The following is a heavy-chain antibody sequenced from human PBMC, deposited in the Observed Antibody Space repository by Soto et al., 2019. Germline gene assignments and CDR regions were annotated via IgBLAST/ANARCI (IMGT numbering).Heavy chain of an antibody. Sequence: GGSLRLSCAASGFTFSSYAMSWVRQAPGKGLELVSAISGSGGSTYYADSVKGRFTISRDNSKNTLYLQMNSLRAEVTAVYYCAKGYSSSWAVFDYWGQGTLVTVSS. CDR1: GFTFSSYA. V-gene: IGHV3-23*01. CDR2: ISGSGGST. D-gene: IGHD6-13*01. CDR3: AKGYSSSWAVFDY. J-gene: IGHJ4*02.